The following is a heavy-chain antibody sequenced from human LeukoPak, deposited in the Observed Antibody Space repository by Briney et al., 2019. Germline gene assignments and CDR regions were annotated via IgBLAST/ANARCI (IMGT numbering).Heavy chain of an antibody. Sequence: PSETLSLTCAVSGGSISSSNWWSWVRQPPGKGLEWIGEIYHSGSTNYNPSLKSRVTISVDKSKNQFSLKLSSVTAADTAVYYCARRPPVTPPTPLYYYYMDVWGKGTTVTVSS. V-gene: IGHV4-4*02. CDR2: IYHSGST. CDR1: GGSISSSNW. J-gene: IGHJ6*03. CDR3: ARRPPVTPPTPLYYYYMDV. D-gene: IGHD4-17*01.